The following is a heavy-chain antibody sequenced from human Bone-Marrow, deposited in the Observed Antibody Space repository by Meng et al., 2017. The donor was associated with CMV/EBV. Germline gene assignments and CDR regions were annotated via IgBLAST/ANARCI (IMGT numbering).Heavy chain of an antibody. J-gene: IGHJ6*02. CDR3: AKGIREWDYYYYCMDV. CDR2: ISGSGGST. D-gene: IGHD2-15*01. Sequence: GESLKISCAASGFTFSSYAMSWVRQAPGKGLEWVSAISGSGGSTYYADSVKGRFTISRDNSKNTLYLQMNSLRAEDTAVYYCAKGIREWDYYYYCMDVWGQGTTVTVSS. V-gene: IGHV3-23*01. CDR1: GFTFSSYA.